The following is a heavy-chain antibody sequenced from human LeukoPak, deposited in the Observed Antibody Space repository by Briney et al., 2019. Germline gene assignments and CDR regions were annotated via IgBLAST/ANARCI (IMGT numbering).Heavy chain of an antibody. D-gene: IGHD3-10*01. CDR3: ARDKYYYYGSGSYDDTFDY. CDR1: GYTFTRYG. J-gene: IGHJ4*02. Sequence: ASVKVSCKASGYTFTRYGISWVRQAPGKGGEWMGWISADNGNTNYAQKLQGRGTMTTDPSTSTAYMELRSLRSDDTAVYYCARDKYYYYGSGSYDDTFDYWGQGTLVTVSS. CDR2: ISADNGNT. V-gene: IGHV1-18*04.